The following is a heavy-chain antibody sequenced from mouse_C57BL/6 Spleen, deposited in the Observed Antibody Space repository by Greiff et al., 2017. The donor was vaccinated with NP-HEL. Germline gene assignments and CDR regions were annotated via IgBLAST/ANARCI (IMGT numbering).Heavy chain of an antibody. CDR1: GFTFSDYG. CDR2: ISSGSSTI. Sequence: EVQVVESGGGLVKPGGSLKLSCAASGFTFSDYGMHWVRQAPGKGLEWVAYISSGSSTIYYADTVKGRFTITRDNAKNTLFLQMTSLTSEDTAMYYCARGVYYYGSSEGDLDYWGQGTTLTVSS. D-gene: IGHD1-1*01. CDR3: ARGVYYYGSSEGDLDY. V-gene: IGHV5-17*01. J-gene: IGHJ2*01.